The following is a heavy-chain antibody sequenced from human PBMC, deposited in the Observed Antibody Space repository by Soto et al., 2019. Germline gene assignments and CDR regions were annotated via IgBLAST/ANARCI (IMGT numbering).Heavy chain of an antibody. V-gene: IGHV3-7*01. J-gene: IGHJ6*02. CDR2: IKQDGSER. CDR3: ASETSLLRFLEWLPAPRRSYGMDV. D-gene: IGHD3-3*01. CDR1: GFTFSSYW. Sequence: PGGSLRLSCAASGFTFSSYWMSWVRQAPGKGLEWVANIKQDGSERYYVDSVKGRFTISRDNAKNSLYPQLNSLRAEDTAVYYCASETSLLRFLEWLPAPRRSYGMDVWGQGTTVTVSS.